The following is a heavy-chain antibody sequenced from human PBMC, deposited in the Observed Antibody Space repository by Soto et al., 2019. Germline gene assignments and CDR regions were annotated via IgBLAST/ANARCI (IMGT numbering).Heavy chain of an antibody. CDR2: INSDGSST. J-gene: IGHJ4*02. Sequence: GGSLRLSCAASGFTFITAWIHWVRQAPGKGLVWVSRINSDGSSTSYADSVKGRFTISRDNAKNTLYLQMNSLRAEDTAVYYCARETTIGYCSSTSCRPFDYWGQGTLVTVPQ. CDR1: GFTFITAW. D-gene: IGHD2-2*01. V-gene: IGHV3-74*01. CDR3: ARETTIGYCSSTSCRPFDY.